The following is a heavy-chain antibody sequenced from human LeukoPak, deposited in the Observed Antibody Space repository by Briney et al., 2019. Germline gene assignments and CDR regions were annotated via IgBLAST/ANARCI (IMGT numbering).Heavy chain of an antibody. Sequence: SETLSLTCAVYGGSFSGYYWSWIRQPPGKGLERIGEINHSGSTNYNPSLKSRVTISVDTSKNQFSLKLSSVTAADTAVYYCARGADIAVLVATSDAFDFWGQGTIVTVSS. J-gene: IGHJ3*01. V-gene: IGHV4-34*01. CDR2: INHSGST. CDR3: ARGADIAVLVATSDAFDF. CDR1: GGSFSGYY. D-gene: IGHD6-19*01.